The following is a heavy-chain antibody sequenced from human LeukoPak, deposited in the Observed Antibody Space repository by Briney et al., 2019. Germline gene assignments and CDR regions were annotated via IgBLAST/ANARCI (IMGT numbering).Heavy chain of an antibody. CDR1: GFTFSNYN. Sequence: PGGSLRLSCAASGFTFSNYNMNWVRQAPGKGLEWVSYISSSSRTIYYADSVKGRFTISRDNSKNTLYLQMNSLRVEDTAVYYCAKGGFGSGSYNWLDRWGQGTRVTVSS. CDR2: ISSSSRTI. CDR3: AKGGFGSGSYNWLDR. D-gene: IGHD3-10*01. V-gene: IGHV3-48*01. J-gene: IGHJ5*02.